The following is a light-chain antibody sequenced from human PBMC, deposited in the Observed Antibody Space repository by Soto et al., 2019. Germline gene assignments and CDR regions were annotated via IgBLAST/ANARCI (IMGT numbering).Light chain of an antibody. CDR3: CSYAGSSTV. V-gene: IGLV2-23*01. CDR1: SSDVGSYNL. CDR2: EGS. Sequence: QSALTQPASVSGSPGQSITISCTGTSSDVGSYNLVSWYQQHPGKAPKLMIYEGSKRPSGVSNRFSGSKSGNTASLTISGLQAEYEADYYCCSYAGSSTVFGGGTKLTVL. J-gene: IGLJ2*01.